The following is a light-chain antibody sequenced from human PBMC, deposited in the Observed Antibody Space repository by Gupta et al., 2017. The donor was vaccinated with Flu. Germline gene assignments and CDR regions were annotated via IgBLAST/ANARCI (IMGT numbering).Light chain of an antibody. V-gene: IGKV1-39*01. J-gene: IGKJ3*01. Sequence: DIQMTQSPSSLSASVGDRVTMPFRTSQNIDRYLNWYPQKPGKGPKLRIYAAPSWQSGVPSRLSGNGYGTYVTLTSSSRHLVNFAIYHRQHGDSTLRFTFGHGTXVDIK. CDR3: QHGDSTLRFT. CDR1: QNIDRY. CDR2: AAP.